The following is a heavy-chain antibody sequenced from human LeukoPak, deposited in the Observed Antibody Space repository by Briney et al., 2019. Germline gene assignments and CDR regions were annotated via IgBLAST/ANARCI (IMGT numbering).Heavy chain of an antibody. CDR3: ARALAATVTEFDY. CDR1: GYTFTGYY. CDR2: INPDSGGT. J-gene: IGHJ4*02. Sequence: ASVKVSCKTSGYTFTGYYMHWVRQAPGQGLEWMGWINPDSGGTNSAQKFQGRVTMTRDTSIGTAYMELSRLRSDDTAVYYCARALAATVTEFDYWGQGTLVTVS. V-gene: IGHV1-2*02. D-gene: IGHD6-13*01.